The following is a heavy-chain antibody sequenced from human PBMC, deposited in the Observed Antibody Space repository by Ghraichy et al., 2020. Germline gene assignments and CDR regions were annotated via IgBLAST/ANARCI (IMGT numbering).Heavy chain of an antibody. Sequence: SETLSLTCTVSGGSISSYYWSWIRQPPGKGLEWIGYIYYSGSTNYNPSLKSGVTISVYTSKNQSSLKLSSVTAADTAVYYCARGLHCISTSCYHYYYYYMDVWGKGTTVTVSS. CDR1: GGSISSYY. D-gene: IGHD2-2*01. J-gene: IGHJ6*03. V-gene: IGHV4-59*08. CDR2: IYYSGST. CDR3: ARGLHCISTSCYHYYYYYMDV.